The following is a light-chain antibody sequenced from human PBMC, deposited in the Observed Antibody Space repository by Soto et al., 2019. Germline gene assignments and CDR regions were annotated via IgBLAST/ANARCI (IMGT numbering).Light chain of an antibody. CDR1: SSDVGSYNL. J-gene: IGLJ2*01. CDR3: ASYARGSTLVV. CDR2: EGS. V-gene: IGLV2-14*02. Sequence: QSVLTQPASVSGSPGQSITISCTGTSSDVGSYNLVSWYQQHPGKAPKLMIYEGSKRPSGVSNRFSGSKSGNTASLTISGLQAEDEADYYCASYARGSTLVVFGGGTQLTVL.